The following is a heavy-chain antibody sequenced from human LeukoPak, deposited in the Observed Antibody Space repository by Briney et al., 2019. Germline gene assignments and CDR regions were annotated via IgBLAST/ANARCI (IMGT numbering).Heavy chain of an antibody. Sequence: SETLSLTCAVYDGSFSGSYCTWIRQPPGKGLEWIGEINHSGITDYNPSLRSRVTISVDTSKNQFSLKLSSVTAADTAIYYCARAVIVVAAATQRNWFDPWGQGTLVTVSS. CDR1: DGSFSGSY. CDR3: ARAVIVVAAATQRNWFDP. D-gene: IGHD2-15*01. CDR2: INHSGIT. J-gene: IGHJ5*02. V-gene: IGHV4-34*01.